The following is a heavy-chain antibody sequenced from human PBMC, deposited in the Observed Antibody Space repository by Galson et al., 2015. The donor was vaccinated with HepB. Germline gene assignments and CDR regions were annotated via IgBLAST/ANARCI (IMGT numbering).Heavy chain of an antibody. V-gene: IGHV3-21*01. CDR2: ISSSSSYI. CDR3: ARDEPRFLEWFFDY. J-gene: IGHJ4*02. CDR1: GFTFSSYS. D-gene: IGHD3-3*01. Sequence: SLRLSCAASGFTFSSYSMNWVRQAPGKGLEWVSSISSSSSYIYYADSVKGRFTISRDNAKNSLYLQMNSLRAEDTAVYYCARDEPRFLEWFFDYWGQGTLVTVSS.